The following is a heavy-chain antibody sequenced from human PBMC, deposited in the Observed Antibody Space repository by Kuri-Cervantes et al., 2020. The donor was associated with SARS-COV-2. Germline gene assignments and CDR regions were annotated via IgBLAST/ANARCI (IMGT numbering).Heavy chain of an antibody. V-gene: IGHV3-11*06. J-gene: IGHJ4*02. CDR2: ISSSSSYT. CDR3: ARERWGAMVVLGDL. CDR1: GFTFSDYY. Sequence: GESLKISCAASGFTFSDYYMSWIRQAPGKGLEWVSYISSSSSYTNYADSVKGRFTISRDNAKNSLYLQMNNLRAEDTAVYYCARERWGAMVVLGDLWGQGTLVTVSS. D-gene: IGHD3-22*01.